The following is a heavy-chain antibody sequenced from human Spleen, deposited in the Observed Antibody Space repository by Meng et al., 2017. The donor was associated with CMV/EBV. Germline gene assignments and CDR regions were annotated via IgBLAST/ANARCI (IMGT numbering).Heavy chain of an antibody. J-gene: IGHJ6*02. CDR1: GFTFSSYS. D-gene: IGHD2-2*01. Sequence: GGSLRLSCAASGFTFSSYSMNWVRQAPGKGLEWVSSISSSSSYIYYADSVKGRFTISRDNAKNSLYLQMNSLRAEDTAVYYCARDTNYCSSTSCPTYYGMDVWGLGTTVTVSS. V-gene: IGHV3-21*01. CDR2: ISSSSSYI. CDR3: ARDTNYCSSTSCPTYYGMDV.